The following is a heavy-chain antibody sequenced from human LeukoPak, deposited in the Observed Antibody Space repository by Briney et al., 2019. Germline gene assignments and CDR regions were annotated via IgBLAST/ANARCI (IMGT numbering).Heavy chain of an antibody. CDR1: GFTFSSYS. CDR2: ISSSSSYI. D-gene: IGHD3-16*01. J-gene: IGHJ4*02. Sequence: GGSLRLSCAASGFTFSSYSMNWVRQAPGKGLEWVSSISSSSSYIYYADSVKGRFTISRDNAKNSLYLQMNSLRAEDTAVYYCARHLEGGKPSNPYYFDYWGQGTLVTVSS. CDR3: ARHLEGGKPSNPYYFDY. V-gene: IGHV3-21*01.